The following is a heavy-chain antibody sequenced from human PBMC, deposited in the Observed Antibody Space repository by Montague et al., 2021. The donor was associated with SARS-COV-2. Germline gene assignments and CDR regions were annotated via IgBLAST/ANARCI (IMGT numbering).Heavy chain of an antibody. V-gene: IGHV4-39*01. CDR1: GGSISSSSYY. CDR3: PRHGCIAAAYYYYGMDV. J-gene: IGHJ6*02. D-gene: IGHD6-13*01. CDR2: LYYSGST. Sequence: SETLSLTCTVSGGSISSSSYYWGWIRQPPGRGLEWIGSLYYSGSTYYNPSLKIRVTIAVDTSKNQFSLKLSSVTAADTAVYYCPRHGCIAAAYYYYGMDVWGQGTTVTVSS.